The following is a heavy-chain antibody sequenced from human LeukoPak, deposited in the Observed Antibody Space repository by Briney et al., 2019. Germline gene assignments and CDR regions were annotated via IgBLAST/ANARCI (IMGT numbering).Heavy chain of an antibody. D-gene: IGHD3-22*01. CDR1: GGSISSGDYY. CDR2: IYYSGST. CDR3: ARGWVYYYDSSGYYDHDAFDI. V-gene: IGHV4-30-4*01. J-gene: IGHJ3*02. Sequence: PSETLSLTCTVSGGSISSGDYYWSWIRQPPGKGLEWIGYIYYSGSTYYNPSLKSRVTISVDTSKNQFSLKLGSVTAADTAVYYCARGWVYYYDSSGYYDHDAFDIWGQGTMVTVSS.